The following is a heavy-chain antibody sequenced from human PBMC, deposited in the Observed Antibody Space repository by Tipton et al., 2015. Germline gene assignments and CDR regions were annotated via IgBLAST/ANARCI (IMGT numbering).Heavy chain of an antibody. CDR1: GGSVSSGSYY. Sequence: TLSLTCTVSGGSVSSGSYYWSWIRQPPGKGLEWIGYISYSETSHYNPSLKSRVTISIDTSKNQFSLQLNSVTPEDTAVYYCARRATGGYYFDYWGQGTLVTVSS. D-gene: IGHD1-14*01. CDR2: ISYSETS. J-gene: IGHJ4*02. CDR3: ARRATGGYYFDY. V-gene: IGHV4-61*01.